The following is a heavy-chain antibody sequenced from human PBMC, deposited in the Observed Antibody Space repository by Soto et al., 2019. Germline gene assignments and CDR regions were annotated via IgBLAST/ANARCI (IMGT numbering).Heavy chain of an antibody. D-gene: IGHD3-22*01. V-gene: IGHV4-31*03. Sequence: SDTLSLTCPVSGGSISSGGYYWSWIRQHPGKGLEWIGYIYYSGSTYYNPSLKSRVTISVDTSKNQFSLKLSSVTAADTAVYYCARTYYDSSGYQDYWGQGTLVTVSS. CDR1: GGSISSGGYY. J-gene: IGHJ4*02. CDR2: IYYSGST. CDR3: ARTYYDSSGYQDY.